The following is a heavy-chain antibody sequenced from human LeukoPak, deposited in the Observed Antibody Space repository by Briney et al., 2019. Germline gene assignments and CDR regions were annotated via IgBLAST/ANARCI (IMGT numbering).Heavy chain of an antibody. V-gene: IGHV4-31*03. CDR1: GASISSGGYY. D-gene: IGHD6-19*01. CDR2: IYYSGST. J-gene: IGHJ4*02. Sequence: QPRSLTCTVSGASISSGGYYWGWIPQNQGKGLEWIGYIYYSGSTYYNPSLKSRATISVDTSKNPFSLKLSSVTAADTAVYYCASGYSSGWYGYWGQGTLVTVSS. CDR3: ASGYSSGWYGY.